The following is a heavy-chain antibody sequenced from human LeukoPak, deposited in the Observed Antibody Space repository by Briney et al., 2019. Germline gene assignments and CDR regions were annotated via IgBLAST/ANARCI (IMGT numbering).Heavy chain of an antibody. CDR1: GGSISSYY. CDR2: IYYSGST. Sequence: SETLSLTCAVYGGSISSYYWSWIRQPPGKGLEWIAYIYYSGSTNYNPSLKSRVTISVDTSKNQFSLKLSSVTAADTAVYYCARSIDKIDNWFDPWGQGTLVTVSS. J-gene: IGHJ5*02. V-gene: IGHV4-59*01. CDR3: ARSIDKIDNWFDP. D-gene: IGHD2/OR15-2a*01.